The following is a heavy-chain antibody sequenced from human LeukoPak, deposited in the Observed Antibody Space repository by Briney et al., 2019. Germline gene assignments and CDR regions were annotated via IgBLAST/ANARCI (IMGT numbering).Heavy chain of an antibody. Sequence: GGSLRLSCAAWGFTFSSYGMHWVRQAPGKGVEGVAFIRYDGSNKYYADSVKGRFTISRDNSKNTLYLQMNSLRAEDTAVYYCAKDPAVSTDYWGQGTLVTVSS. CDR2: IRYDGSNK. D-gene: IGHD4-17*01. CDR3: AKDPAVSTDY. J-gene: IGHJ4*02. V-gene: IGHV3-30*02. CDR1: GFTFSSYG.